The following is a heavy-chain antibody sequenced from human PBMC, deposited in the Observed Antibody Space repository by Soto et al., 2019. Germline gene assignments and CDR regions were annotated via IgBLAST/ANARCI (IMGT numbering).Heavy chain of an antibody. CDR2: LYYTGST. J-gene: IGHJ1*01. CDR3: ARYLFSDSLPAYSTHY. Sequence: SIGWRVCGGAITGGEYYWSWIRQPTGKGLEWIGNLYYTGSTYYNPSLKSRVTISVDTSKKQFSLMVTSVTAADTAVYYCARYLFSDSLPAYSTHYRGQ. CDR1: GGAITGGEYY. D-gene: IGHD2-2*01. V-gene: IGHV4-30-4*01.